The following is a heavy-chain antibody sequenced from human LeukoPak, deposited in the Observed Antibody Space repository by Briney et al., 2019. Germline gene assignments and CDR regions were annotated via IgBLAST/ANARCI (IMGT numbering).Heavy chain of an antibody. J-gene: IGHJ4*02. Sequence: KTSETLSLTCTVSGGSVSSGSYYWSWIRQPPGKGLEWIGYIYYSGSTNYNPSLKSRVTISIDTSKNQFSLNLTSVTAADTAVYYCARGMGYSYGLYYCDYWGQGTPVTVSS. CDR3: ARGMGYSYGLYYCDY. CDR2: IYYSGST. D-gene: IGHD5-18*01. CDR1: GGSVSSGSYY. V-gene: IGHV4-61*01.